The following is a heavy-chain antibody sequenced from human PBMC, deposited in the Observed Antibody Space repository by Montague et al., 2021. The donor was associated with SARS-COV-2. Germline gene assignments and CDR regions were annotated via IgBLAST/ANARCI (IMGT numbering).Heavy chain of an antibody. CDR1: GFTFSSYA. J-gene: IGHJ5*01. D-gene: IGHD6-13*01. CDR2: ISATGLIT. Sequence: SLRLSCAASGFTFSSYAMSWVRQAPGEGLEWVSDISATGLITYYADSVKGRFTISRDSSKNTLNLHMNSLRVEDTAVYYCAKSRSSSWHDNWFDSWGQGTLVTVSS. V-gene: IGHV3-23*01. CDR3: AKSRSSSWHDNWFDS.